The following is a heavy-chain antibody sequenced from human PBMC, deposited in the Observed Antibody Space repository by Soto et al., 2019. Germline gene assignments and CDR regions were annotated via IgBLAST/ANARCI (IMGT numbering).Heavy chain of an antibody. CDR1: GFTFSSYE. Sequence: GGSLRLSCAASGFTFSSYEMNWVRQAPGKGLEWVSYISSSGSTIYYADSVKGRFTISRDNAKNSLYLQMSSLRAEDTAVYYCARGTPPLTAGAFDIWGQGTMVTVSS. CDR2: ISSSGSTI. V-gene: IGHV3-48*03. J-gene: IGHJ3*02. CDR3: ARGTPPLTAGAFDI. D-gene: IGHD6-13*01.